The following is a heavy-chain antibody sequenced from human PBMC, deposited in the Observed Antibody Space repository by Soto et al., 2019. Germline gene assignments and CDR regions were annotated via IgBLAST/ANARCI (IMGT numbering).Heavy chain of an antibody. CDR2: IYHAGNT. V-gene: IGHV4-59*08. J-gene: IGHJ4*02. CDR1: GDSITAYY. D-gene: IGHD4-4*01. Sequence: QVHLQESGPGLVKPSETLSLTCGVSGDSITAYYWSWIRQPPGKALEWIGYIYHAGNTNYNPTLRGRVTMSVDTSRNRYAQTLKSVTAADTAIYYCVRLNYHFHLWGQGTLVTVSS. CDR3: VRLNYHFHL.